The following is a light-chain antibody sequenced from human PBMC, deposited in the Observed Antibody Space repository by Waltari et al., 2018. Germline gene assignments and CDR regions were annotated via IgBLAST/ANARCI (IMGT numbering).Light chain of an antibody. Sequence: EIVMTQSPATMSVSPGESATLSCRASQSVSSNLAGYQQKRGQAPRLLIYGASTRAAGIPARFSGSGSGTEFTLTISSLQSEDFAVYYCQHYNNWPHWTFGQGTKVEIK. V-gene: IGKV3-15*01. CDR2: GAS. CDR1: QSVSSN. J-gene: IGKJ1*01. CDR3: QHYNNWPHWT.